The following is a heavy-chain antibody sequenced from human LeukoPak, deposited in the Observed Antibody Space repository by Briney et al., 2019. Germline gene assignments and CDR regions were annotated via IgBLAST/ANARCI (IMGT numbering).Heavy chain of an antibody. D-gene: IGHD2-2*01. Sequence: GGSLRLSCAASGFTFSSYSMNWVRQAPGKGLEWISYIGSSSGNTKYADSVRGRFTLSGDKAKNSVYLRMDSLRVEDTPVYYCARDTKYAFDHWGQGPLVTVSS. CDR1: GFTFSSYS. J-gene: IGHJ4*02. CDR2: IGSSSGNT. V-gene: IGHV3-48*01. CDR3: ARDTKYAFDH.